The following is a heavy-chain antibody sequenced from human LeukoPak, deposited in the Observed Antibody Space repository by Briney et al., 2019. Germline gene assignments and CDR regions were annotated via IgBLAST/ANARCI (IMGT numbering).Heavy chain of an antibody. CDR1: GFTFSSYA. J-gene: IGHJ4*02. Sequence: GGSLRLSCAASGFTFSSYAMHWLRQAPGKRLEWVAVISYDGSNKYYADSVKGRFTISRDNSKNTLYLQMNSLRAEDTAVYYCARSQGVRGVLTRRGYFDYWGQGTLVTVSS. CDR2: ISYDGSNK. D-gene: IGHD3-10*01. V-gene: IGHV3-30*04. CDR3: ARSQGVRGVLTRRGYFDY.